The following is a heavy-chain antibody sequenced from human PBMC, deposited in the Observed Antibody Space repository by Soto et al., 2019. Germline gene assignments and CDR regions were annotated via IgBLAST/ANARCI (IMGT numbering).Heavy chain of an antibody. CDR1: GFTFSSYW. J-gene: IGHJ4*02. Sequence: PGGSLRLSCAASGFTFSSYWMHWVRQAPGKGLVWVSRINSDGSSTSYADSVKGRFTISRDNAKNTLYLQMNSLRAEDTSVYYCARDRIAAAGEGGFDYWGQGTLVTVSS. V-gene: IGHV3-74*01. D-gene: IGHD6-13*01. CDR3: ARDRIAAAGEGGFDY. CDR2: INSDGSST.